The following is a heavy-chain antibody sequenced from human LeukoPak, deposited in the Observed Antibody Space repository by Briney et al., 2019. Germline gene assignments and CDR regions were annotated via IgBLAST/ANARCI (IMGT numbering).Heavy chain of an antibody. J-gene: IGHJ4*02. D-gene: IGHD5-18*01. V-gene: IGHV3-21*01. Sequence: GGSLRLSCAASGFTFSSYSMNWVRQAPGKGLEWVSSISSSSSYIYYADSVKGRFTISRDNAKNSLYLQMNSLRAEDTAVYYCARDREGTAMLFDYWGQGTLVTVSS. CDR2: ISSSSSYI. CDR1: GFTFSSYS. CDR3: ARDREGTAMLFDY.